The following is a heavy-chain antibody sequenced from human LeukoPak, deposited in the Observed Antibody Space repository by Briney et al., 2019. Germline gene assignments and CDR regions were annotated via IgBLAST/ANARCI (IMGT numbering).Heavy chain of an antibody. CDR2: ISSSSSTI. V-gene: IGHV3-48*02. CDR3: ARGPYQLPPVFWHSY. Sequence: GGSLRLSCAASGFIFSGYSMNWVRQAPGKGLEWVSYISSSSSTIYYADSVKGRFTISRDNAKNSLYLQMNSLSDEDTAVYYCARGPYQLPPVFWHSYWGQGTLVTVSS. D-gene: IGHD2-2*01. CDR1: GFIFSGYS. J-gene: IGHJ4*02.